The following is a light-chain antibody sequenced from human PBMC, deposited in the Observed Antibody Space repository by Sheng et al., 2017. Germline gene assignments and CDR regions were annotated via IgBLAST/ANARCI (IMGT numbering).Light chain of an antibody. V-gene: IGKV3-15*01. CDR3: QQYNNWPRT. J-gene: IGKJ1*01. CDR2: AVS. Sequence: EIVMTQSPATLSVSPGESATLSCRASQSVGSNLAWHQHKPGQAPRLLMSAVSTRATGIPPAXFSGSGSGTEFTLTISSLQSEDFAVYYCQQYNNWPRTFGQGTKVEI. CDR1: QSVGSN.